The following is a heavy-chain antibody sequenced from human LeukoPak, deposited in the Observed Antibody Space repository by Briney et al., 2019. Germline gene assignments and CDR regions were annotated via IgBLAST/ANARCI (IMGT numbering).Heavy chain of an antibody. D-gene: IGHD6-19*01. Sequence: PGGSLRLSCAASGFTFSSYWMSWVRQAPGKGLEWVANIKQDGSEKYYVDSVKGRFTISRDNAKNSLYLQMNSLRAEGTAVYYCASGQWQPYYYYMDVWGKGTTVTVSS. J-gene: IGHJ6*03. CDR2: IKQDGSEK. CDR3: ASGQWQPYYYYMDV. V-gene: IGHV3-7*01. CDR1: GFTFSSYW.